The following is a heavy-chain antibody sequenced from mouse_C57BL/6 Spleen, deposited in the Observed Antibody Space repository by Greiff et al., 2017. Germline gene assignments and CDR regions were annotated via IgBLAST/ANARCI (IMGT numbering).Heavy chain of an antibody. CDR1: GFTFSDYY. CDR3: ARDSHYPFAY. D-gene: IGHD1-1*02. Sequence: DVKLVESEGGLVQPGSSMKLSCTASGFTFSDYYMAWVRQVPEKGLEWVANINYDGSSTYYLDSLKSRFIISRDNAKNILYLQMSSLKSEDTATYYCARDSHYPFAYWGQGTLVTVSA. J-gene: IGHJ3*01. V-gene: IGHV5-16*01. CDR2: INYDGSST.